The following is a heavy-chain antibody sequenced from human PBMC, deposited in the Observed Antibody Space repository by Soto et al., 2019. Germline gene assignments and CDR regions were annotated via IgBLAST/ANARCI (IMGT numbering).Heavy chain of an antibody. D-gene: IGHD2-2*03. V-gene: IGHV3-30-3*01. Sequence: PGGSLRLSCAASGFIFRSFVMHWVRQAPGKGLEWVALISNDGNSEYYADSVKGRFTISRDNYKKTLFVQMNSLRSEDTAVYYCARGTTFGYFDYWGQGALVTVSS. J-gene: IGHJ4*02. CDR3: ARGTTFGYFDY. CDR2: ISNDGNSE. CDR1: GFIFRSFV.